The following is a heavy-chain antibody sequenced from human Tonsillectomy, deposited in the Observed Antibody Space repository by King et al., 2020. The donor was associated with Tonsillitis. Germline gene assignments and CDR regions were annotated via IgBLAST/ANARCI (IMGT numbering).Heavy chain of an antibody. J-gene: IGHJ4*02. CDR3: VKGNSGYRKVAYFDF. CDR2: MSWDGSLK. V-gene: IGHV3-30*18. Sequence: VQLVESGGGVVRPGGSLRLSCVGSGFIFGSYGMHWVRQAPGKGLEWVAVMSWDGSLKNYIDSVKGRFTISRDNSKNTLYLQMDSLTVEDVAVYYCVKGNSGYRKVAYFDFWGQGTLVSVSS. D-gene: IGHD5-12*01. CDR1: GFIFGSYG.